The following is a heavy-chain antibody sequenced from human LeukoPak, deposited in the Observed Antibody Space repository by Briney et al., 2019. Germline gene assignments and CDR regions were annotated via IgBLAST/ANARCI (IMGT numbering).Heavy chain of an antibody. J-gene: IGHJ4*02. CDR1: GGSISSSNW. V-gene: IGHV4-4*02. Sequence: PSETLSLTCAVSGGSISSSNWWSWVRQPPGKGLEWIGEIYHSGSTNYNPSLKSRVTISVDTSRNQFSLKLNSVPAADTAVYYCARGPTTVTRAFDYWGQGTLVTVSS. CDR2: IYHSGST. D-gene: IGHD4-17*01. CDR3: ARGPTTVTRAFDY.